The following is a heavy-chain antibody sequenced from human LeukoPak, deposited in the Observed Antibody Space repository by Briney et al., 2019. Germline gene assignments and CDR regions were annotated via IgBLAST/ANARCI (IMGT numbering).Heavy chain of an antibody. CDR2: INPNSGGT. J-gene: IGHJ3*02. Sequence: ASVKVSCKASGYTFTSYGISWVRQAPGQGLEWMGWINPNSGGTNYAQKFQGRVTMTRDTSISTAYMELSRLRSDDTAVYYCARDGKRVLAFDIWGQGTMVTVSS. V-gene: IGHV1-2*02. D-gene: IGHD1-1*01. CDR1: GYTFTSYG. CDR3: ARDGKRVLAFDI.